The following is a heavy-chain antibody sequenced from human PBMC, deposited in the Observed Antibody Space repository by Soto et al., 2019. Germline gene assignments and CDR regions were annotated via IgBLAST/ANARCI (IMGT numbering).Heavy chain of an antibody. D-gene: IGHD2-15*01. CDR2: LYFSGIT. Sequence: SETLSLTCTVSGGSISSSSYFWGWIRQPPGKGLEWIGTLYFSGITYYNPSLKSRVTISVDTSKTHLSLNLSSVTAADTAVYYCARTKGGYCGGGTCPHAYWGQGTLVTVSS. CDR3: ARTKGGYCGGGTCPHAY. V-gene: IGHV4-39*02. CDR1: GGSISSSSYF. J-gene: IGHJ4*02.